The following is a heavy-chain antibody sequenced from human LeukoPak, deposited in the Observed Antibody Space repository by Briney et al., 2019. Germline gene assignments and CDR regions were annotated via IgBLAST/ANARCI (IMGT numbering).Heavy chain of an antibody. CDR2: INPNSGGT. CDR3: ARGTGRDGYNFDY. Sequence: ASVKVSCKASGYTFTGYYMHWVRQAPGQGLEWMGRINPNSGGTNYAQKFQGRVTMTRDTSISTAYMELSRLRSDDTAVYYCARGTGRDGYNFDYRGQGTLVTVSS. CDR1: GYTFTGYY. D-gene: IGHD5-24*01. J-gene: IGHJ4*02. V-gene: IGHV1-2*06.